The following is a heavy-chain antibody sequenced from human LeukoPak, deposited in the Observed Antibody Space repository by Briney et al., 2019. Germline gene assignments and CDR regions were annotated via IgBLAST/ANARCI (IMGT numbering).Heavy chain of an antibody. V-gene: IGHV3-73*01. CDR1: GFTFSGSA. CDR2: IRSKANSYAT. D-gene: IGHD2-15*01. J-gene: IGHJ4*02. Sequence: GGSLRLSCAASGFTFSGSAMHWVRQASGKGLEWVGRIRSKANSYATAYAASVKGRFTISRDDSKNTAYMQMNSLKTEDTAVYYCTRREGSGHYYFDYWGQGTLVTVSS. CDR3: TRREGSGHYYFDY.